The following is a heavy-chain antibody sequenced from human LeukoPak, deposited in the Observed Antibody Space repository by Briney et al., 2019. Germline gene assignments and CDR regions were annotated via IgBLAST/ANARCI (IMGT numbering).Heavy chain of an antibody. Sequence: ASVKVSCKASGYTFTGYYMHWVRQAPGQGLEWMGWINPNSGGTNYAQEFQGRVTMTRDTSISTAYMELSRLRSDDTAVYYCARAITFGGVIAPYFDYWGQGTLVTVSS. CDR2: INPNSGGT. V-gene: IGHV1-2*02. D-gene: IGHD3-16*02. J-gene: IGHJ4*02. CDR1: GYTFTGYY. CDR3: ARAITFGGVIAPYFDY.